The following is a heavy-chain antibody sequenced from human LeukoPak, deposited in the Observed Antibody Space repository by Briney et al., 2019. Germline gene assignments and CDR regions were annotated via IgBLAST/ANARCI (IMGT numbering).Heavy chain of an antibody. Sequence: SVKVSCKASGGTFSSYAISWVRQVPGQGLEWMGGIIPIFGTANYAQKFQGRVTITTDESTSTAYMELSSLRSEDTAVYYCARSAGGYCSGGSCYSRRWFDPWGQGTLVTVSS. CDR2: IIPIFGTA. D-gene: IGHD2-15*01. CDR3: ARSAGGYCSGGSCYSRRWFDP. V-gene: IGHV1-69*05. J-gene: IGHJ5*02. CDR1: GGTFSSYA.